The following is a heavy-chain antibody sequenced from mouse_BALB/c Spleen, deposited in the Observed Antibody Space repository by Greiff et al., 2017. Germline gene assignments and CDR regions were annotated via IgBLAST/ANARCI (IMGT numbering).Heavy chain of an antibody. CDR3: ARWAYLYFDY. CDR1: GYSITSDYA. Sequence: VQLQQSGPGLVKPSQSLSLTCTVTGYSITSDYAWNWIRQFPGNKLEWMGYISYSGSTSYNPSLKSRISITRDTSKNQFFLQLNSVTTEDTATYYCARWAYLYFDYWGQGTTLTVSS. J-gene: IGHJ2*01. D-gene: IGHD5-5*01. V-gene: IGHV3-2*02. CDR2: ISYSGST.